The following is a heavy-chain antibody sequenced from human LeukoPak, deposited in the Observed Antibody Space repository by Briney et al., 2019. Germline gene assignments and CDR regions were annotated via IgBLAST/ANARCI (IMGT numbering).Heavy chain of an antibody. CDR2: IYSDGST. D-gene: IGHD1-26*01. CDR1: GFTFSSYA. CDR3: ARIYSGSHYS. V-gene: IGHV3-53*01. Sequence: GGSLRLSCAASGFTFSSYAMSWVRQAPGKGLEWVSIIYSDGSTYYADSVKGRFTISRDASKNTLFLQMNSLRAEDTAVYYCARIYSGSHYSWGQGTLVTISS. J-gene: IGHJ4*02.